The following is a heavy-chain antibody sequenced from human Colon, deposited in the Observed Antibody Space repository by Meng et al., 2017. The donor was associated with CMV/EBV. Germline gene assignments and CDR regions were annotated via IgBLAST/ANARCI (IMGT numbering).Heavy chain of an antibody. CDR3: ATRDFWSGYSNY. CDR1: GGSFSGYY. J-gene: IGHJ4*02. V-gene: IGHV4-34*01. D-gene: IGHD3-3*01. CDR2: INHSGST. Sequence: SETLSLTCAVYGGSFSGYYWSWIRQPPGKGLEWIGEINHSGSTNYNPSLKSRVTISVDTSKNQFSLKLSSVTAADTAVYYCATRDFWSGYSNYWGQGTLVTVSS.